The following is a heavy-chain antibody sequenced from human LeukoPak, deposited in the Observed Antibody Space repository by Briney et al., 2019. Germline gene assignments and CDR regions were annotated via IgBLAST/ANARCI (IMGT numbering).Heavy chain of an antibody. V-gene: IGHV3-48*02. CDR2: ISTSSSTI. D-gene: IGHD6-13*01. CDR1: GFSFRSYS. Sequence: GGSLRLSCAASGFSFRSYSMSWVRQAPGKGLEWVPYISTSSSTIYYADSVKGRFTISRDNAKNSLYLQMNSLRDEDTAVYYCARQQQLDYWGQGTLVTVSS. J-gene: IGHJ4*02. CDR3: ARQQQLDY.